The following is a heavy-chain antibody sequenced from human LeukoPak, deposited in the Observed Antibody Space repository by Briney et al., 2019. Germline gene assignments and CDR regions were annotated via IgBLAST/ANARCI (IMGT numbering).Heavy chain of an antibody. CDR3: ARGALTAYYCRSGSYYWYYM. CDR1: GGSFSGYY. Sequence: PSGTLSLSCAVSGGSFSGYYWSWIRQPPGKGLEWIWEINRSGSTNYNPPLMSRVTISVDTCKNQCCLEPSTVTAADTAVYYCARGALTAYYCRSGSYYWYYMGGEETVFSVS. J-gene: IGHJ4*02. CDR2: INRSGST. V-gene: IGHV4-34*01. D-gene: IGHD3-10*01.